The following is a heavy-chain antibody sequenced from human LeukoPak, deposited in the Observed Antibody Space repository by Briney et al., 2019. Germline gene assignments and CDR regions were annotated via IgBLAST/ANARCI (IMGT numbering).Heavy chain of an antibody. CDR3: ARVAGATRRFDY. Sequence: RASVNVSCKASGYTFTSYYMHWVRQAPGQGLEWMGIINPSGGSTSYAQKFQGRVTMTRDTSTSTVYMELSSLRSEDTAVYYCARVAGATRRFDYWGQGTLVTVTS. J-gene: IGHJ4*02. D-gene: IGHD1-26*01. CDR1: GYTFTSYY. V-gene: IGHV1-46*01. CDR2: INPSGGST.